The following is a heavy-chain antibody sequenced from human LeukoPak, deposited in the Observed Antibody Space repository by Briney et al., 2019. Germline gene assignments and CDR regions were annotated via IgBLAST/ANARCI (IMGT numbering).Heavy chain of an antibody. Sequence: NPSETLSLTCTVSGGSISSYYWSWIRQPPGKGLEWIGSIYYSGSTYYNPSLKSRVTISVDTSKNQFSLKLSSVTAADTAVYYCARVRYCSGGSCYYLDYWGQGTLVTVSS. CDR1: GGSISSYY. D-gene: IGHD2-15*01. J-gene: IGHJ4*02. CDR2: IYYSGST. V-gene: IGHV4-59*12. CDR3: ARVRYCSGGSCYYLDY.